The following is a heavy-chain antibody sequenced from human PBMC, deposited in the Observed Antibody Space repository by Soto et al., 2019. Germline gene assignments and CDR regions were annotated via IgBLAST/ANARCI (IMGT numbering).Heavy chain of an antibody. J-gene: IGHJ4*02. CDR1: GRSITSYY. Sequence: QVVLQESGPGLVKPSETLSLTCSVSGRSITSYYWSWVRQPPGKGLEWIGYIYDNGITSQNPSLKSRVTMTTDNSQNQFSLKLTSVTGADTAVYFCARTYDSNGYANEFDSWGQGILVTVTS. CDR2: IYDNGIT. V-gene: IGHV4-59*12. CDR3: ARTYDSNGYANEFDS. D-gene: IGHD3-22*01.